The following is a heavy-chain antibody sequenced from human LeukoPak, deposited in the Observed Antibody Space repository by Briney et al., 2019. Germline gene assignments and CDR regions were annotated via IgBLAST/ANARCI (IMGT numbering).Heavy chain of an antibody. CDR1: GFTFSSYS. CDR3: ARDFRRVGATGALDY. J-gene: IGHJ4*02. D-gene: IGHD1-26*01. Sequence: GGSLRLSCAASGFTFSSYSMNWVRQAPGKGRGWVSSISSSSSYIFYADSVKGRSTISRDNAKNPLYLEMNSLRPEDTAVYYCARDFRRVGATGALDYWGQGTLVTVSS. CDR2: ISSSSSYI. V-gene: IGHV3-21*01.